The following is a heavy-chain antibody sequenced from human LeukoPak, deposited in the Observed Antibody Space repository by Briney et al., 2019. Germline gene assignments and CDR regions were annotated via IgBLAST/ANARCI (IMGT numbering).Heavy chain of an antibody. V-gene: IGHV1-2*02. D-gene: IGHD3-3*01. CDR3: ARFDFWSGYYGY. J-gene: IGHJ4*02. CDR2: INPNSGGT. Sequence: ASVKVSCKASGYTFTSYGISWVRQAPGQGLEWMGWINPNSGGTNYAQKFQGRVTMTRDTSISTAYMELSRLRPDDTAVYYCARFDFWSGYYGYWGQGTLVTVSS. CDR1: GYTFTSYG.